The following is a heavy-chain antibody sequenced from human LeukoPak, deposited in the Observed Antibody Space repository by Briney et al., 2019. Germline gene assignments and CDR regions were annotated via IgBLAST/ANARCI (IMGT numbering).Heavy chain of an antibody. Sequence: GESLQISCQGSGYSFTSYWIGWVRPMPGKGLEFMGILYPGDSDTRYSPSFQGQVTISADKSISTAYLQWSSLKASDTAMYYCARHETGPYFDYWGQGTLVTVSS. CDR1: GYSFTSYW. D-gene: IGHD1-1*01. J-gene: IGHJ4*02. CDR3: ARHETGPYFDY. V-gene: IGHV5-51*01. CDR2: LYPGDSDT.